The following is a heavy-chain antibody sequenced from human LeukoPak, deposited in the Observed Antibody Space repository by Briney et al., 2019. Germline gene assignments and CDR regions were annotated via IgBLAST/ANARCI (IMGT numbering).Heavy chain of an antibody. D-gene: IGHD4-17*01. V-gene: IGHV1-2*02. CDR1: GYTFTGYY. CDR2: INPNSGGT. Sequence: ASVKVSCKASGYTFTGYYMHWVRQAPGQGLEWMGWINPNSGGTNYAQKFQGRVTMTRDTSISTAYMELSRLRSDDTAVYYCATGSTVTTLPYFYYFMHIWGKGTTVTIPS. J-gene: IGHJ6*03. CDR3: ATGSTVTTLPYFYYFMHI.